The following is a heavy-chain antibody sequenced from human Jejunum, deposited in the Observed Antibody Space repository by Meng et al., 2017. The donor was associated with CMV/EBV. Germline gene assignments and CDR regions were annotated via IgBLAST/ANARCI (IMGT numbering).Heavy chain of an antibody. CDR1: GGSIISGGRY. CDR2: VYYSGTT. CDR3: VLMIPAHTNYFDP. Sequence: AGGSIISGGRYWTWIRQSPGKGLEWIGNVYYSGTTSYNRSLKSRVTISVDTSKNQFSLKLASVIAADTAVYYCVLMIPAHTNYFDPWGQGTLVTVSS. V-gene: IGHV4-30-4*01. D-gene: IGHD2-2*01. J-gene: IGHJ5*02.